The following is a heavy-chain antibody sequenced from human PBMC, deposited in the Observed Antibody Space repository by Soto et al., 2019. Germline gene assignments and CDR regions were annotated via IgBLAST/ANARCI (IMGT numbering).Heavy chain of an antibody. CDR2: ISYDGSNK. CDR3: AKDSSSYGTDY. D-gene: IGHD5-18*01. J-gene: IGHJ4*02. CDR1: GFTFSSYG. Sequence: GGSLRLSCAASGFTFSSYGMHWVRQAPGKGLEWVAVISYDGSNKYYADSVKGRFTISRDNSKNTLYLQMNSLRAEDTAVYYCAKDSSSYGTDYWGQGTLVTVSS. V-gene: IGHV3-30*18.